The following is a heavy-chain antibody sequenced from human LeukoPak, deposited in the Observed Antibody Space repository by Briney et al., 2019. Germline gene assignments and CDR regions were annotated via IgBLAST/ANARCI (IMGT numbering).Heavy chain of an antibody. CDR2: INPNSGGT. CDR3: ARGGAAAGIYYYYYYMDV. Sequence: ASVKVSCKASGYTFTGYYMHWVRQAPGQGLEWMGWINPNSGGTNYAQKFQGRVTMTRDTSISTAYMELSSLRSEDTAVYYCARGGAAAGIYYYYYYMDVWGKGTTVTVSS. J-gene: IGHJ6*03. CDR1: GYTFTGYY. D-gene: IGHD6-13*01. V-gene: IGHV1-2*02.